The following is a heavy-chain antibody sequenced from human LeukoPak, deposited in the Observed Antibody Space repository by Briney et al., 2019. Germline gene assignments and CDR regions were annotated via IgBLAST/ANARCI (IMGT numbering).Heavy chain of an antibody. CDR1: GFTFSSYS. V-gene: IGHV3-NL1*01. J-gene: IGHJ4*02. CDR3: AIGSGSYLPGYFNY. D-gene: IGHD1-26*01. CDR2: I. Sequence: GGSLRLSCAASGFTFSSYSMNWVRQAPGKGLEWVSYIYYADSVKGRFTISRDNSKNTLYLQMNSLRAEDTAVYYCAIGSGSYLPGYFNYWGQGTLVTVSS.